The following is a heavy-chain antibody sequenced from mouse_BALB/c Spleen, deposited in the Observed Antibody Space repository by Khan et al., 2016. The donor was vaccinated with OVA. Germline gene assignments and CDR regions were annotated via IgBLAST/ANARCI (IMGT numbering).Heavy chain of an antibody. CDR3: VRVYFGYFDY. V-gene: IGHV5-9-3*01. CDR2: ISSGGSLT. Sequence: EVQLLETGGDLVKPGGSLKVSCAASGFTFSSYAMSWVRQTPEKRLEWVATISSGGSLTYYPDSVQGRFTISRDNGKNTLYLLMSSLRSEDTAMYYCVRVYFGYFDYWGQGTTLTVSS. D-gene: IGHD2-1*01. CDR1: GFTFSSYA. J-gene: IGHJ2*01.